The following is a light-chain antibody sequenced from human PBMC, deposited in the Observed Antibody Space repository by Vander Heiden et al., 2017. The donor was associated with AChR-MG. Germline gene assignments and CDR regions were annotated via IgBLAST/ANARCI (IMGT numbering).Light chain of an antibody. V-gene: IGKV3-15*01. J-gene: IGKJ2*01. CDR2: GAS. CDR3: QQYNNWPPDT. Sequence: EILMTQSPATLSVSPGERATLSCRASQSVSSSLAWYQQKPGQAPRLLIYGASTRATGIPARFSGSRSGTEFTLTISSLQSEDFAVYYCQQYNNWPPDTFGQGTKLEIK. CDR1: QSVSSS.